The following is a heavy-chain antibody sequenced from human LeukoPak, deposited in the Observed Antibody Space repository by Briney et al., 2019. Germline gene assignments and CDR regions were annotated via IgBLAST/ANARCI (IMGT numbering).Heavy chain of an antibody. CDR2: IYYSGST. CDR1: GGSFSSGSYY. Sequence: PSKTLSLTCTVSGGSFSSGSYYWSWIRQPPGKGLEWIGYIYYSGSTNYNPSLKSRVTISVDTSKNQFSLKLSSVTAADTAVYYCARVPYYYGSGSYRAFDPWGQGTLVTVSS. D-gene: IGHD3-10*01. CDR3: ARVPYYYGSGSYRAFDP. V-gene: IGHV4-61*01. J-gene: IGHJ5*02.